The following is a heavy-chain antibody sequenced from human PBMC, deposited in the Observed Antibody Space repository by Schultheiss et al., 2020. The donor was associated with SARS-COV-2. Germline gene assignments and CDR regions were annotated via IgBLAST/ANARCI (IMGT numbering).Heavy chain of an antibody. D-gene: IGHD5-18*01. CDR1: GFTFSSYA. Sequence: GESLKISCAASGFTFSSYAMSWVRQAPGKGLEWVSAISGSGGSTYYADSVKGRFTISRDNSKNTLYLQMNSLRAEDTAVYYCAREEIQLWLGYWGQGTLVTVSS. J-gene: IGHJ4*02. CDR3: AREEIQLWLGY. CDR2: ISGSGGST. V-gene: IGHV3-23*01.